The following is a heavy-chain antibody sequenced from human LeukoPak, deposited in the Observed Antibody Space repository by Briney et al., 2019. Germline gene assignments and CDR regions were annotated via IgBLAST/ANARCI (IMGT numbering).Heavy chain of an antibody. V-gene: IGHV3-7*01. CDR2: IKGDGSEK. J-gene: IGHJ4*02. CDR3: ARERSSSWYDY. Sequence: GGSLRLSCAASGFTFSSYWMTWVRQAPGKGLEWVGNIKGDGSEKYYVDSVKGRFTISRDNAKNSLYLQMNSLRAEDTAMYYCARERSSSWYDYWGQGTLVTVSS. D-gene: IGHD6-13*01. CDR1: GFTFSSYW.